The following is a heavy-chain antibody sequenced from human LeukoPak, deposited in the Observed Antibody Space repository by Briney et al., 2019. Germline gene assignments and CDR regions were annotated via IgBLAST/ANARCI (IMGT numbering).Heavy chain of an antibody. CDR3: ASTYGDRGWFDP. J-gene: IGHJ5*02. CDR2: ILYSGNT. D-gene: IGHD4-17*01. CDR1: GGSISSIIYY. V-gene: IGHV4-39*01. Sequence: PSETLSLTCTVSGGSISSIIYYWGWIRQPPGKGLEWIGSILYSGNTYYNPSLKSRVTISVDTSKNQFSLKVSSVSAADTALYYCASTYGDRGWFDPWGQGTPVTVSS.